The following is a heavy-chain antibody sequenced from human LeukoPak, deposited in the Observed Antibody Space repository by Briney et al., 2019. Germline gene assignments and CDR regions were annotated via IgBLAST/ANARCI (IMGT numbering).Heavy chain of an antibody. Sequence: PSQTLSLTCAISGDSVSSNSAAWSWTRQSPSRGLEWLGRTYYRSKWCNDYAVSVRSRITINPDTSKNQFSLQLNSVIPEDTAVYYCARWSHGSGGFDHWGQGTLVTVSS. V-gene: IGHV6-1*01. CDR1: GDSVSSNSAA. J-gene: IGHJ5*02. D-gene: IGHD3-10*01. CDR3: ARWSHGSGGFDH. CDR2: TYYRSKWCN.